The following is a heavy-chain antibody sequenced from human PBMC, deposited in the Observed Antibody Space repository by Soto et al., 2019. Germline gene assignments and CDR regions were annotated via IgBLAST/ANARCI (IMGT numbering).Heavy chain of an antibody. J-gene: IGHJ4*02. CDR3: ARDEKKGERGWVDY. CDR2: IWYDGSNK. Sequence: QVQLLESGGGVVQPGRSLRLSCAASGFTFSSYGMHWVRQAPGKGLEWVAVIWYDGSNKYYADSVKGRFTISRDNSKNTLYLQMNSLSAEDTAVYYCARDEKKGERGWVDYWGQGTLVTVSS. CDR1: GFTFSSYG. V-gene: IGHV3-33*01. D-gene: IGHD6-19*01.